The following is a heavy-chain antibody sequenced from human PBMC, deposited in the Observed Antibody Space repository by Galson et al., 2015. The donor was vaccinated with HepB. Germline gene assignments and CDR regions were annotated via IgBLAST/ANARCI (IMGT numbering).Heavy chain of an antibody. Sequence: SLRLSCAASGFTFNSYGMHWVRQAPGKGLEWVAVISYDGSNKYYADSVKGRFTISRDNSKNTLYLQMNSLRAEDTAVYYCAKDKQWLSYYYYGIDVWGQGTTVTVSS. CDR3: AKDKQWLSYYYYGIDV. D-gene: IGHD6-19*01. CDR1: GFTFNSYG. J-gene: IGHJ6*02. CDR2: ISYDGSNK. V-gene: IGHV3-30*18.